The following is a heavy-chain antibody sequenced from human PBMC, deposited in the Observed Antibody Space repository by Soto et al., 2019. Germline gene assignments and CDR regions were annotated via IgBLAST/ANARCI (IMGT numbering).Heavy chain of an antibody. CDR1: GFTFSAYG. D-gene: IGHD2-21*01. CDR2: ISYDGSNK. CDR3: AKGFSYSVIYY. Sequence: QVQLVESGGGVVQPGRSLRLSCAASGFTFSAYGMHWVRQAAGKGLEWVAVISYDGSNKYYADSVKGRFTISRDNSKNTLYLQMSSLRPEDTAVNYCAKGFSYSVIYYLGQGTLVTVSS. V-gene: IGHV3-30*18. J-gene: IGHJ4*02.